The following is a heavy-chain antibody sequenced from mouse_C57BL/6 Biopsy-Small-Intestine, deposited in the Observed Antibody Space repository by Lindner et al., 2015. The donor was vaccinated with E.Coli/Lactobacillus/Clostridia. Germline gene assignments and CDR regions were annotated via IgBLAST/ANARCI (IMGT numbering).Heavy chain of an antibody. J-gene: IGHJ2*01. CDR3: ARDMYGDYLYFDY. CDR1: GYTFTSYV. Sequence: VQLQESGPELVKPGASVMMSCKASGYTFTSYVMHWVKQKPGQGLEWIGYINPYNDGTKYNEKFKGKATLTSDKSSSTAYMELSSLTSEDSAVYCCARDMYGDYLYFDYWGQGTTLTVSS. D-gene: IGHD2-13*01. V-gene: IGHV1-14*01. CDR2: INPYNDGT.